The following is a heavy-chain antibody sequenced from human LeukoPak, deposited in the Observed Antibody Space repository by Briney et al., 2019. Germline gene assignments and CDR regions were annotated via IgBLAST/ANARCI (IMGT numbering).Heavy chain of an antibody. J-gene: IGHJ4*02. CDR3: ARDWGTL. Sequence: AEPLSLTLVDLDSSISSYWWSWRWQPSGKGLEWIGRIYTSGSTNYNPSLKSRVTMSVDTSKNQFSLKLSSVTAADTAVYYCARDWGTLWGQGTLVTVSS. D-gene: IGHD1-14*01. V-gene: IGHV4-4*07. CDR2: IYTSGST. CDR1: DSSISSYW.